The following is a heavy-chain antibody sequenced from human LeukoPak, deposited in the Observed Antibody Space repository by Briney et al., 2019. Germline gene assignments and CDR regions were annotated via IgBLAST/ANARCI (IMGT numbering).Heavy chain of an antibody. CDR3: AKDTRGYGGNSDDAFDI. V-gene: IGHV3-23*01. Sequence: GGSLRLSCAASGLTFSSYAMSWVRQAPGKGLEWVSAISGSGGSTYYADSVKGRFTISRDNSKNTLYLQMNSLRAEDTAVYYCAKDTRGYGGNSDDAFDIWGQGTMVTVSS. D-gene: IGHD4-23*01. CDR2: ISGSGGST. J-gene: IGHJ3*02. CDR1: GLTFSSYA.